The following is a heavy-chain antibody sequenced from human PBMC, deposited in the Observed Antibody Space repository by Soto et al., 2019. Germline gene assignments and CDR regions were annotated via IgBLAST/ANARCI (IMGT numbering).Heavy chain of an antibody. D-gene: IGHD3-10*01. J-gene: IGHJ4*02. CDR1: GYTFTRYG. CDR2: IGPYSGNT. V-gene: IGHV1-18*01. Sequence: QVQLVQSGPEVKRPGASVNVSCKAYGYTFTRYGISWVRQAPGQGLEWMGWIGPYSGNTNYTEAFQGRVTMTTDTSTSTAYMEVRNLRSDDTAVYYCAKSPLFGSTYFDLWGQGTLVTVSS. CDR3: AKSPLFGSTYFDL.